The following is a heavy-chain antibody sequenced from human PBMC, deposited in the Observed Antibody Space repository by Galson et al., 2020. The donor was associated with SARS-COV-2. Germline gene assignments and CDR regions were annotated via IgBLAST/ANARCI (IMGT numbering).Heavy chain of an antibody. D-gene: IGHD6-13*01. V-gene: IGHV5-51*01. CDR3: ARPRNMAAAADAFDI. CDR2: IYPGYSDT. J-gene: IGHJ3*02. Sequence: KIGESLKTSCKGSGYSFTSYWIGWVRQMPGNGLEWMGIIYPGYSDTRYIPSFQGLVTISADKSISTAYLPWSSLKASDTAMYYCARPRNMAAAADAFDIWGQGTMVTVSS. CDR1: GYSFTSYW.